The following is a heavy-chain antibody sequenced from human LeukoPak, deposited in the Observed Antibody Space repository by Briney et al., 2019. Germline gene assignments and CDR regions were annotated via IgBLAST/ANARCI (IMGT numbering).Heavy chain of an antibody. D-gene: IGHD1-1*01. CDR1: GFTFSSYS. Sequence: GGSLRLSCAASGFTFSSYSMNWVRQAPGKGLEWVSSISSGSSYIYYADSVKGRFTISRDNAKNSLYLQMNSLRAEDTAVYYCARVIWSPDTTDYFDYWGQGTLVTVSS. CDR2: ISSGSSYI. CDR3: ARVIWSPDTTDYFDY. J-gene: IGHJ4*02. V-gene: IGHV3-21*01.